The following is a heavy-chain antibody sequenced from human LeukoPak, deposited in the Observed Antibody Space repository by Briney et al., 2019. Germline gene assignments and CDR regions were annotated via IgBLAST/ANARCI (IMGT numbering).Heavy chain of an antibody. Sequence: GASVKVSCKASGYTFTGYYMHWVRQAPGQGLEWMGWINPNSGGTNYAQKFQGRVTMTRDTSISTAYMELSRLRSDDTAVYYCARDRAMATTAYYFDYWGQGTLVTVSS. CDR1: GYTFTGYY. D-gene: IGHD5-24*01. J-gene: IGHJ4*02. CDR3: ARDRAMATTAYYFDY. V-gene: IGHV1-2*02. CDR2: INPNSGGT.